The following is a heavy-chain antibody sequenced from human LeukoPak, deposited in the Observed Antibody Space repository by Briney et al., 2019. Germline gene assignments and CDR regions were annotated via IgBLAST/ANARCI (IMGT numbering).Heavy chain of an antibody. CDR2: IYYSGST. J-gene: IGHJ4*02. D-gene: IGHD1-26*01. CDR1: GGSIRSSYYY. V-gene: IGHV4-39*01. Sequence: SETLSLTCTVSGGSIRSSYYYWGWIRQPPGKGLEWIGSIYYSGSTYYNPSLKSRVTISADTSKNQFSLKLSSVTAADTAVYYCARHRPTGGSYRLSGFDYWGQGTLVTVSS. CDR3: ARHRPTGGSYRLSGFDY.